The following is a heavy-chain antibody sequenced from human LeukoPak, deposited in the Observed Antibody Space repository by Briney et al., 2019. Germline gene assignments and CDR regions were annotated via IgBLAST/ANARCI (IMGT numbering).Heavy chain of an antibody. J-gene: IGHJ6*02. V-gene: IGHV3-74*01. CDR2: ITPDGSST. CDR1: GLTFSSSW. D-gene: IGHD3-10*01. Sequence: PGGSLRLSCAASGLTFSSSWMHWVRQAPGKGLVWVSRITPDGSSTNYADSVKGRFTISRDNAKNTVYLQMSSLRVEDTAVYYCARDPRRYYGSGSYDTNYGMDVWGQGTTVTVSS. CDR3: ARDPRRYYGSGSYDTNYGMDV.